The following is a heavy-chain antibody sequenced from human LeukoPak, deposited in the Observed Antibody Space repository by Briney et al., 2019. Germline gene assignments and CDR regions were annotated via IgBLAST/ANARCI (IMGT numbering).Heavy chain of an antibody. Sequence: GESLKISCKGSGYSFTSYWIGWVRQMPGKGLEWMGIIYPDDSDTNYSPSFEGQVIISVDTSISTSYLQWSSLKASDTATYYCARHGHCTNGVCYSNYYFYMDVWGKGTTVTVSS. CDR1: GYSFTSYW. D-gene: IGHD2-8*01. CDR3: ARHGHCTNGVCYSNYYFYMDV. CDR2: IYPDDSDT. J-gene: IGHJ6*03. V-gene: IGHV5-51*01.